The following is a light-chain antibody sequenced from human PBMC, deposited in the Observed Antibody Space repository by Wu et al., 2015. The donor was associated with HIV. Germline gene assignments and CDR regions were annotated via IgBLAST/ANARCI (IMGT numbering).Light chain of an antibody. V-gene: IGKV1-NL1*01. CDR2: AAS. J-gene: IGKJ1*01. CDR3: QHYDSAPWA. CDR1: QAIRNS. Sequence: DIQMTQSPSSLSASVGDKVTLTCRASQAIRNSVAWLQQRPGQAPKLLLYAASTLESGVPSRFSGTGYGTDFTLTISGLQPEDVGTYYCQHYDSAPWAFGQGTKVEI.